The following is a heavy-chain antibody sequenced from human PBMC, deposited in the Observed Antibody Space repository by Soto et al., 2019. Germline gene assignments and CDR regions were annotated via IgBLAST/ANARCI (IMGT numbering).Heavy chain of an antibody. V-gene: IGHV3-48*03. J-gene: IGHJ6*02. CDR1: GLTSSGIE. D-gene: IGHD2-21*02. Sequence: EVRLEESGGGFVQPGGALRLSCVFSGLTSSGIELNWVRQAAGKGLEWLSYISARGDTVDYIDSVRGRFTISRDNAKQSLFLQMSVLRVEDTAVYYCAGLSVTGGVDVWGQGTTVTVSS. CDR3: AGLSVTGGVDV. CDR2: ISARGDTV.